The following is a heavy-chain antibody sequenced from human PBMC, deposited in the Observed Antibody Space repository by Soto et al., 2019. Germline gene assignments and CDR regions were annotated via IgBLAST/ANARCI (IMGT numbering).Heavy chain of an antibody. D-gene: IGHD3-22*01. Sequence: SETLSLTCTISGGSISSYYWSWIRQPAGKGLEWIGRFYTSGSTNYNPSLKSRVTLSVDTSKNQFSLKLRSVTAADTAVYYCARDRYYDSSGYGEDAFDIWGQGTMVTVSS. J-gene: IGHJ3*02. CDR1: GGSISSYY. V-gene: IGHV4-4*07. CDR2: FYTSGST. CDR3: ARDRYYDSSGYGEDAFDI.